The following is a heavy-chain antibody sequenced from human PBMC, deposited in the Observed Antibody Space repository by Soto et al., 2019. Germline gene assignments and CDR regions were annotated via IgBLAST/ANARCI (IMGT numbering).Heavy chain of an antibody. Sequence: QVQLVQSGAEVKKPGSSVKVSCKASGGTFSSYTISWVRQAPGQGLEWMGRIIPILGIANYAQKFQGRGTITADKSTSTAYMELSSLRSEDTAVYYCARGSSYGNDAFDIWGQGTMVTVSS. CDR1: GGTFSSYT. D-gene: IGHD5-18*01. CDR2: IIPILGIA. V-gene: IGHV1-69*02. J-gene: IGHJ3*02. CDR3: ARGSSYGNDAFDI.